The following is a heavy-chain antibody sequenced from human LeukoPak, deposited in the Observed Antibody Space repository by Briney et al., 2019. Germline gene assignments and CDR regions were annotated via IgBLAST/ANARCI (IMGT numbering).Heavy chain of an antibody. D-gene: IGHD3-16*02. CDR1: GFTFSSYA. CDR2: ISGSGGST. CDR3: AKDLSANTFGGVIANGDFDC. Sequence: GGSLRLSCAASGFTFSSYAMTWVRQAPGKGLEWVSAISGSGGSTYYADSVKGRFTISRDNSKNTLYLQMNSLRAEDTAVYYCAKDLSANTFGGVIANGDFDCWGQGTLVTVSS. V-gene: IGHV3-23*01. J-gene: IGHJ4*02.